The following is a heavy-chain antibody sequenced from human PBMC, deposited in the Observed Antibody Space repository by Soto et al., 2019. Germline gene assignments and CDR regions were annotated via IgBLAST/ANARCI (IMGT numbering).Heavy chain of an antibody. V-gene: IGHV4-59*01. Sequence: ETLSLTCTVSGGSISSYYWSWIRQPPGKGLEWIGYIYYSGSTNYNPSLKSRVTISVDTSKNQFSLKLSSVTAADTAVYYCAKKVPGSNPLDSWGQGALVTVSS. CDR1: GGSISSYY. J-gene: IGHJ4*02. D-gene: IGHD1-1*01. CDR3: AKKVPGSNPLDS. CDR2: IYYSGST.